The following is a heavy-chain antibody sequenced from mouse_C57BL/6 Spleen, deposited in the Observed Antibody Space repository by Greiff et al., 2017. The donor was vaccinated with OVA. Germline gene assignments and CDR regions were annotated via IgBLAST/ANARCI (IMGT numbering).Heavy chain of an antibody. CDR3: VKAVALYDCDGGGYAMDY. D-gene: IGHD2-4*01. Sequence: EVKLVESGGGLVQPGASLRLSCAASGFTFPDSYMSWVRQPPGKGLEWLALIRNIANGYITEYTASVKGRFTISRDKSQNILYLQMNTLRAEDSATYYCVKAVALYDCDGGGYAMDYWGQGTSVTVSS. CDR1: GFTFPDSY. CDR2: IRNIANGYIT. V-gene: IGHV7-4*01. J-gene: IGHJ4*01.